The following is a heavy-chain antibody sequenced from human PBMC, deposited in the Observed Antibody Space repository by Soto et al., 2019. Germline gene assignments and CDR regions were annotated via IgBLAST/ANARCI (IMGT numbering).Heavy chain of an antibody. V-gene: IGHV4-30-2*01. D-gene: IGHD2-15*01. Sequence: SETLSLTCGVSGGSLSGATYSWNWIRQPPGKGLEWIGYIFPSGTTYYNPSLKSRVTISIDVSKNQFSLSLESVTAADTAVYFCARAHAPTLPFDFWGQGTLVTVSS. J-gene: IGHJ4*02. CDR3: ARAHAPTLPFDF. CDR1: GGSLSGATYS. CDR2: IFPSGTT.